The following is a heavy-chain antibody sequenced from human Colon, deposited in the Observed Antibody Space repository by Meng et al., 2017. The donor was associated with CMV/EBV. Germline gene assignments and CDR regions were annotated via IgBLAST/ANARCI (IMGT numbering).Heavy chain of an antibody. Sequence: GGSLRLSCAASGFTFSDYYMSWIRQAPGKGLEWVSYISSSGSTIYYADSVKGRFTISRDNAKNSLYLQMNSLRAEDTAVYYCASLRPPLWFGELRGNYQYVKDVWGQGTTVTVSS. D-gene: IGHD3-10*01. CDR2: ISSSGSTI. CDR1: GFTFSDYY. V-gene: IGHV3-11*01. CDR3: ASLRPPLWFGELRGNYQYVKDV. J-gene: IGHJ6*02.